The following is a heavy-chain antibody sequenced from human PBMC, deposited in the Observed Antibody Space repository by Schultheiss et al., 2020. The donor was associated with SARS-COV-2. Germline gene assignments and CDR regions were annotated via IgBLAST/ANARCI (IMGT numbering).Heavy chain of an antibody. CDR3: ARVGSTVHRTNCGGDCYHFDY. D-gene: IGHD2-21*02. J-gene: IGHJ4*02. CDR1: GGTFSSYA. V-gene: IGHV1-69*13. CDR2: IIPIFGTA. Sequence: SVKVSCKASGGTFSSYAISWVRQAPGQGLEWMGGIIPIFGTANYAQKFQGRVTITADESTSTAYMELSSLRSEDTAVYYCARVGSTVHRTNCGGDCYHFDYWGQGTLVTVSS.